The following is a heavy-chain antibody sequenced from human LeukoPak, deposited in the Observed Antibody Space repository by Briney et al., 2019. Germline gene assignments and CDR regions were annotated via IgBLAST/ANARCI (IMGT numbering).Heavy chain of an antibody. CDR3: ARLDGDYRYNWFDP. Sequence: SETLSLTCTVSGGSISSYYWSWIRQPPGKGLEWLGYIYYSGSTNYNPSLKSRVTISVDTSKNQFSLKLSSVTAADTAVYYCARLDGDYRYNWFDPWGQGTLVTVSS. D-gene: IGHD4-17*01. V-gene: IGHV4-59*08. CDR2: IYYSGST. J-gene: IGHJ5*02. CDR1: GGSISSYY.